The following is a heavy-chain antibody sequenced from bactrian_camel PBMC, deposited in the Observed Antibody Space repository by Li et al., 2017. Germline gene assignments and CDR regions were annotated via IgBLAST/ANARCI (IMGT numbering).Heavy chain of an antibody. D-gene: IGHD2*01. Sequence: VQLVESGGGSVEAGGSLRLSCSASGLSHNDNLVMAWFRQVPGTKQEGVATIDSAGDDRTFHVDSVKARFTISKDNAKATLYLQMNNLNPDDTGMYSCATTPSWILSRRSYDYRFRGQGTQVTVS. V-gene: IGHV3S31*01. CDR1: GLSHNDNLV. J-gene: IGHJ4*01. CDR2: IDSAGDDRT. CDR3: ATTPSWILSRRSYDYRF.